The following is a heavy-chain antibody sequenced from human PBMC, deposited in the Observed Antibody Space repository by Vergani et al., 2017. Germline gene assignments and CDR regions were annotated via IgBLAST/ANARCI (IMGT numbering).Heavy chain of an antibody. V-gene: IGHV1-8*01. CDR1: GYTFTSYD. CDR2: MNPNSGNT. CDR3: ARGLYDYVWGSYRFGTYFDY. D-gene: IGHD3-16*02. Sequence: QVQLVQSGAEVKKPGASVKVSCKASGYTFTSYDINWVRQATGPGLEWMGWMNPNSGNTGYAQTFQGRVTMTRNTSISTAYMELSSLRSEDTAVYYCARGLYDYVWGSYRFGTYFDYWGQGTLVTVSS. J-gene: IGHJ4*02.